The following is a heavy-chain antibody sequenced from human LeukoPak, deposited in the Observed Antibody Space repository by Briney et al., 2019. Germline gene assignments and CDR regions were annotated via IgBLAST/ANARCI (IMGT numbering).Heavy chain of an antibody. CDR2: VYNSENT. J-gene: IGHJ4*02. V-gene: IGHV4-59*01. CDR3: ARSSGWYSGYDY. CDR1: GGSISIYY. D-gene: IGHD6-13*01. Sequence: SETLSLTCTVSGGSISIYYWSWIRQPPGKGLEWIGYVYNSENTNYNPSLKSRVTISVDTSKNQFSLKLSSVTAADTAVYYCARSSGWYSGYDYWGQGTLVTVSS.